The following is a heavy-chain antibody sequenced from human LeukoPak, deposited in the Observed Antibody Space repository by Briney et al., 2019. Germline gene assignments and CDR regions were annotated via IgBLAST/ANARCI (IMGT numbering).Heavy chain of an antibody. CDR3: ANYGSGSYRFDP. J-gene: IGHJ5*02. V-gene: IGHV4-61*01. Sequence: NPSETLSLTCTVSGGSVSSGNFYWSWIRQPPGKGLEWIGYIYYSGSTNYNPSLKSRVIISVDTSKNQFSLKLNSVTAADTAVYYCANYGSGSYRFDPWGQGTLVTVSS. CDR1: GGSVSSGNFY. D-gene: IGHD3-10*01. CDR2: IYYSGST.